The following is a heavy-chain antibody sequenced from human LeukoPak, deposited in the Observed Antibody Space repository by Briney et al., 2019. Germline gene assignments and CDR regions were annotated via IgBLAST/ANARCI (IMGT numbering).Heavy chain of an antibody. CDR2: IYYSGST. CDR1: GGSISSSSYY. CDR3: VRAPVASGSPNL. V-gene: IGHV4-39*07. Sequence: PSETLSHTCTVSGGSISSSSYYWGWIRQPPGKGLEWIGSIYYSGSTYYNPSLKSRVTISLDTSKNQFSLKLSSVTAADTAVYYCVRAPVASGSPNLWARGPRV. J-gene: IGHJ2*01. D-gene: IGHD3-22*01.